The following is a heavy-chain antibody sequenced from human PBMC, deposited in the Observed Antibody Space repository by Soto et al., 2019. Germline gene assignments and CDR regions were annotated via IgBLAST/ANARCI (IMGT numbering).Heavy chain of an antibody. J-gene: IGHJ6*02. Sequence: PSETLSLTCTVSGGSISSYYWSWIRQPPGKGLEWIGYIYYSGSTNYNPSLKSRVTISVDTSKNQFSLKLSSVTDADTAVYYCGRDAVVRNYGYYSGRDVWGQGTTVPVSS. CDR2: IYYSGST. CDR1: GGSISSYY. V-gene: IGHV4-59*01. CDR3: GRDAVVRNYGYYSGRDV. D-gene: IGHD4-4*01.